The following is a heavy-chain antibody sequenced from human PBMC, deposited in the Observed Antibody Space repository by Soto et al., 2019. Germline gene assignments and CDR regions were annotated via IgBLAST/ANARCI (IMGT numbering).Heavy chain of an antibody. CDR2: ISSSSSTI. V-gene: IGHV3-48*02. CDR1: GFTFSSYS. Sequence: EVQLVESGGGLVQPGGSLRLSCAASGFTFSSYSMNWVRQAPGKGLEWVSYISSSSSTIYYADSVKGRFTISRDNAKNSLYLQMNSLRDEDTAVYYCARVTYSSGWYGEPGYFDLWGRGNLVTVSS. J-gene: IGHJ2*01. D-gene: IGHD6-19*01. CDR3: ARVTYSSGWYGEPGYFDL.